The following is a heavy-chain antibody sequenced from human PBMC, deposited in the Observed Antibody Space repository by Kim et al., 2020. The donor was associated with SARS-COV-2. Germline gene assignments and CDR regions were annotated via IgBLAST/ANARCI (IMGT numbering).Heavy chain of an antibody. CDR3: ATKDDSSGYYSYYFDY. D-gene: IGHD3-22*01. J-gene: IGHJ4*02. Sequence: SGKGRLNISRDNSKNTLYLQMNSLRAEETAVYYCATKDDSSGYYSYYFDYWGQGTLVTVSS. V-gene: IGHV3-30*03.